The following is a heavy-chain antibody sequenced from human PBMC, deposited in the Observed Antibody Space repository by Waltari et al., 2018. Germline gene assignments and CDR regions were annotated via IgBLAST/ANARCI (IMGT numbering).Heavy chain of an antibody. J-gene: IGHJ6*02. Sequence: QVQLLQSGPEVKMPGASVKVSCKASGYTFSSYGISWVRQAPGQGLGWMGWISYYKDYTHKDKKLRGRGKMTTDTSTRTAYMELRNLKSDDTAVYYCAREGYYHGSGTYAPPAYYGLDVWGQGTTVTVSS. V-gene: IGHV1-18*01. CDR1: GYTFSSYG. CDR3: AREGYYHGSGTYAPPAYYGLDV. CDR2: ISYYKDYT. D-gene: IGHD3-10*01.